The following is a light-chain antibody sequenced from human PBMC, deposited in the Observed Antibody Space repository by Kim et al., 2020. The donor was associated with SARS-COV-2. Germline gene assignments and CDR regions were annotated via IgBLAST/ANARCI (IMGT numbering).Light chain of an antibody. Sequence: SPGERATLSCRASQSGLRSYFAWYQPKPVQAPRLLIYASSSRATGIPDRFSGSGSATDFTLTISRLEPEDFAVYYCKQYASSPWTYGQGTKVDIK. CDR1: QSGLRSY. J-gene: IGKJ1*01. V-gene: IGKV3-20*01. CDR3: KQYASSPWT. CDR2: ASS.